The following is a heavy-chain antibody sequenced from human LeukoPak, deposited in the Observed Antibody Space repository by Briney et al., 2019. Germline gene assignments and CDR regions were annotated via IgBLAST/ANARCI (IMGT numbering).Heavy chain of an antibody. CDR2: IYHSGST. Sequence: SETLSLTCAVSGGSISSSYWWSWIRQPPGKGLEWIGEIYHSGSTNYNLSLKSRVTISVDKSKNQFSLKLNSATAADTAVYYCARDYCTSTTCPNWFDPWGQGTLVTVSS. D-gene: IGHD2-2*01. V-gene: IGHV4-4*02. CDR1: GGSISSSYW. CDR3: ARDYCTSTTCPNWFDP. J-gene: IGHJ5*02.